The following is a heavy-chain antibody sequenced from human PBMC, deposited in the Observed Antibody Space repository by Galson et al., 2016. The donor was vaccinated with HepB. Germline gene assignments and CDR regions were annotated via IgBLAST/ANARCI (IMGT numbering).Heavy chain of an antibody. J-gene: IGHJ4*02. CDR3: ARDRKYYGSGSYLEYFDY. CDR2: IYSGGST. Sequence: SLRLSCAASGFTVSSNYMSWVRQAPGKGLEWVSVIYSGGSTYYADSVKGRFTTSRDNSKNTLYLQMNSLRAEDTAVYYCARDRKYYGSGSYLEYFDYWGQGTLVTVSS. V-gene: IGHV3-53*01. CDR1: GFTVSSNY. D-gene: IGHD3-10*01.